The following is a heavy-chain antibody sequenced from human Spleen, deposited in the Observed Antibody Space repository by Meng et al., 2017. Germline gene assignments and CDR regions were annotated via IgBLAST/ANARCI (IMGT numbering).Heavy chain of an antibody. Sequence: SETLSLTCSVSGGSISSSAYYWGWFRQPPGKGLEWIGSIYYSGSVYYTPSLKSRLTVSVDTSKNQFSLKLSSVTAADTAVYYCARQEMGATFYYYAMDVWGQGTTVTVSS. CDR2: IYYSGSV. CDR3: ARQEMGATFYYYAMDV. J-gene: IGHJ6*02. D-gene: IGHD1-26*01. V-gene: IGHV4-39*01. CDR1: GGSISSSAYY.